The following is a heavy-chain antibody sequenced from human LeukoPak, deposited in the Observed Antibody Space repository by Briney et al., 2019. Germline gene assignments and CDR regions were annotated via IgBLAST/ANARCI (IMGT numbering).Heavy chain of an antibody. CDR2: IYSGGST. V-gene: IGHV3-53*05. Sequence: PGGSLRLSRAASGFTVSSDYTSWVRQAPGKGLEWVSVIYSGGSTYYADSVKGRFTISRDKSKNTVYLQMNSLRFEDTAMYYCARNWFDPWGQGTLVTVSS. J-gene: IGHJ5*02. CDR3: ARNWFDP. CDR1: GFTVSSDY.